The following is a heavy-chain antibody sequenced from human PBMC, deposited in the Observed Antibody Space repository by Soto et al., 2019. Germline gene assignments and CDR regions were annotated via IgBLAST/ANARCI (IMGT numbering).Heavy chain of an antibody. D-gene: IGHD6-19*01. CDR2: IYYSGST. CDR1: GYSISSYY. J-gene: IGHJ4*02. Sequence: SETLSLTCTVSGYSISSYYCSWVRQPPGKGLEWIGYIYYSGSTNYNPSLKSRVTISVDTSKNQFSLKLSSVTAADTAVYYCAREASSGWLGFDYWGQGTLDPVSS. CDR3: AREASSGWLGFDY. V-gene: IGHV4-59*01.